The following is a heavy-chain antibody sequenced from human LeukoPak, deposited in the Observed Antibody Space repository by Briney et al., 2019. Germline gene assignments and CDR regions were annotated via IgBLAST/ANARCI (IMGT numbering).Heavy chain of an antibody. CDR3: ARADVMSSGWYLD. V-gene: IGHV4-59*01. CDR2: IYYSGSN. D-gene: IGHD6-19*01. CDR1: GGSFSSSY. Sequence: PSETLSLTCTVSGGSFSSSYWSWIRQPPGKGLEWIGYIYYSGSNNYNPSLKSRVTISVDTSKNQFSLKLSSVTAADTAVYYCARADVMSSGWYLDWGQGTLVTVSS. J-gene: IGHJ4*02.